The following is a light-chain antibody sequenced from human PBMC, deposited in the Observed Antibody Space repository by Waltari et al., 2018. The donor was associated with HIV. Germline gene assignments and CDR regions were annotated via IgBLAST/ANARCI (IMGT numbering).Light chain of an antibody. CDR3: QQYDSPPYT. Sequence: DIQMAQSPSTLSASVGGRVTITCRASQSVTTWVAWLQQKPGRSPKPLIDRASVLEPGVPSRFRGSGSGTDFTLTISSLQPDDFATYYCQQYDSPPYTFGQGT. J-gene: IGKJ2*01. V-gene: IGKV1-5*03. CDR2: RAS. CDR1: QSVTTW.